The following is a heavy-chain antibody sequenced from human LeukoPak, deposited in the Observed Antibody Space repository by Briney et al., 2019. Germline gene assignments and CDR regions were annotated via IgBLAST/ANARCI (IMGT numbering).Heavy chain of an antibody. CDR3: ARAIFSRGWYLVDY. V-gene: IGHV3-21*01. CDR1: GFPFSSYS. CDR2: ISTRIDYM. J-gene: IGHJ4*02. D-gene: IGHD6-19*01. Sequence: GGSLRLSCVASGFPFSSYSMNWVRRAPGRGLEWVSSISTRIDYMYYADSVKGRFTISRDNAKNSLYLQMNSLRAEDTAVYYCARAIFSRGWYLVDYWGQGTLVTVSS.